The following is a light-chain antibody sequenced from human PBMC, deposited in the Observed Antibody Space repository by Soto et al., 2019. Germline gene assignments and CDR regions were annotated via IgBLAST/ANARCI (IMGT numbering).Light chain of an antibody. CDR1: QGISSY. J-gene: IGKJ5*01. CDR3: QQVNSYPIT. CDR2: AAS. V-gene: IGKV1-9*01. Sequence: DIQLTQSPSFLSASIGDRVTITCRASQGISSYLAWYQQKPGKAPQLLIYAASTLESGVPSRFSGSGSGTEFTLTISSLQPEDFVTYYCQQVNSYPITFGQGTRLEIK.